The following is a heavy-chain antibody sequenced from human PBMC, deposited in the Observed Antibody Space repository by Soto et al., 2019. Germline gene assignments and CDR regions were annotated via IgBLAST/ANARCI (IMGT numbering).Heavy chain of an antibody. CDR2: IIPIFGTA. D-gene: IGHD3-22*01. V-gene: IGHV1-69*13. CDR3: ARGRDYDSSGEIDY. CDR1: GATFSSYA. Sequence: GASVKVSCKASGATFSSYAISWVRQAPGQGLEWMGGIIPIFGTANYAQKFQGRVTITADESTSTAYMELSSLRSEDTAVYYCARGRDYDSSGEIDYWGQGTLVTVSS. J-gene: IGHJ4*02.